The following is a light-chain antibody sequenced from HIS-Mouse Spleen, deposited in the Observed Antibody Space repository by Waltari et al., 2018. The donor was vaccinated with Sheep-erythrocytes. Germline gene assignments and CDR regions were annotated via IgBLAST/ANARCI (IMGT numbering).Light chain of an antibody. J-gene: IGLJ3*02. Sequence: QSALTQPASVSGSPGQSITISCTGTSSDVGLYTLFSWYQQHPGKAPKLMIYEGSKRPSGVSNRFSGSKSGNTASLTISGLQAEDEADYYCCSYAGSSTPWVFGGGTKLTVL. V-gene: IGLV2-23*01. CDR3: CSYAGSSTPWV. CDR1: SSDVGLYTL. CDR2: EGS.